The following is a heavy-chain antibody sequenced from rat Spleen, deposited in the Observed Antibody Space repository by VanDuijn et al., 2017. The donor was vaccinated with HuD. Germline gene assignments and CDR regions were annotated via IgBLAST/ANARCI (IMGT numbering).Heavy chain of an antibody. Sequence: EVQLVESAGGLVQPGRSLKLSCAVSGITFTNYDMAWVRQAPTKGLEWIASISTGGDNTFYRDSVKGRFTISRDNAKNTHYLQMDSLRSEDTATYYCTRGYVMDAWGQGASVTVSS. CDR2: ISTGGDNT. CDR1: GITFTNYD. J-gene: IGHJ4*01. CDR3: TRGYVMDA. V-gene: IGHV5S13*01.